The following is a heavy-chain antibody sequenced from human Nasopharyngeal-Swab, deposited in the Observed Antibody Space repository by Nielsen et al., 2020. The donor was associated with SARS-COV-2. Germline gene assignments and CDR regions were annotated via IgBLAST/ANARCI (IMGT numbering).Heavy chain of an antibody. D-gene: IGHD2-2*01. CDR3: ARQSYCSSTSCYGLDYYYYMDV. J-gene: IGHJ6*03. V-gene: IGHV5-51*01. CDR1: GYSFTSYW. Sequence: KVSCKGSGYSFTSYWIGWVRQMPGKGLEWMGIIYPGDSDTRYSPSFQGQVTISADKSISTAYLQWSSLKASDTAMYYCARQSYCSSTSCYGLDYYYYMDVWGKGTTVTVSS. CDR2: IYPGDSDT.